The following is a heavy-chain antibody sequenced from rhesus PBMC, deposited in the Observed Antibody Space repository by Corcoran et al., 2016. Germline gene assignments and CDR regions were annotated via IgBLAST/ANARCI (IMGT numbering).Heavy chain of an antibody. Sequence: QLQLQESAPGLVKPSETRSVTCAVSGGSISSSYWSWIRQAPGTGQERLGYIYGSCSSTNYNPSLKIRGTLSGDTSNNQRSLKLSSVTAADTAVYYCAKYSGSYYYPNEAFDFWGQGLRVTFSS. CDR3: AKYSGSYYYPNEAFDF. CDR1: GGSISSSY. CDR2: IYGSCSST. D-gene: IGHD3-16*01. V-gene: IGHV4-169*01. J-gene: IGHJ3*01.